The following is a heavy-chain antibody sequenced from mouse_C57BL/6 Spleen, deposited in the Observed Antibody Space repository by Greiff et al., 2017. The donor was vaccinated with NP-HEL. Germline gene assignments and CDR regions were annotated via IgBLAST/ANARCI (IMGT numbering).Heavy chain of an antibody. CDR1: GYTFTSYW. CDR3: ARGGYDGSFYYAMDD. J-gene: IGHJ4*01. CDR2: IDPSDSYT. Sequence: QVQLQQPGAELVMPGASVKLSCKASGYTFTSYWMHWVKQRPGQGLEWIGEIDPSDSYTNYNQKFKGKSTLTVDKSSSTAYMQLSSLTSEDYAVYYCARGGYDGSFYYAMDDWGQGTSVTVTS. D-gene: IGHD2-3*01. V-gene: IGHV1-69*01.